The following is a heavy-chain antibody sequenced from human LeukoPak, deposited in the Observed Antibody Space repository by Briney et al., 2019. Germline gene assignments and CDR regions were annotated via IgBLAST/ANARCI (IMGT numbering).Heavy chain of an antibody. CDR1: GYTFTSFG. D-gene: IGHD5-18*01. Sequence: ASVKVSCKASGYTFTSFGISWVRQAPGQGPEWMGWISAYNGNTNYIQKFQSRVTMTTDTSTNTAYMELRSLTSADTAVYHCARDLGLDTTMIFFDYWGQGTLVTVSS. V-gene: IGHV1-18*01. CDR2: ISAYNGNT. CDR3: ARDLGLDTTMIFFDY. J-gene: IGHJ4*02.